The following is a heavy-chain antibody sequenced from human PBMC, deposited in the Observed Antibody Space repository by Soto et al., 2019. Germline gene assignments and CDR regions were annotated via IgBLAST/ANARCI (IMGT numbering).Heavy chain of an antibody. CDR3: VRTSLVVAAATREDY. D-gene: IGHD2-15*01. CDR1: GFTFSSYW. Sequence: EVQLVESGGGLVQPGGSLSLSCAASGFTFSSYWMHWVRQAPGKGLVWVSRINSDGSSTSYADSVKGRFTISRDNAKNPLYLQMNSLRAEDTAVYYCVRTSLVVAAATREDYWGQGTLVTVSS. V-gene: IGHV3-74*01. J-gene: IGHJ4*02. CDR2: INSDGSST.